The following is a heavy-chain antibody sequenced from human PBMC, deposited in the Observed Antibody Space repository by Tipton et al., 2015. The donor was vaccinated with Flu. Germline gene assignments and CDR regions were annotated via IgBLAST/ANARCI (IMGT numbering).Heavy chain of an antibody. V-gene: IGHV4-61*02. CDR2: VYSSGTI. CDR1: GGSISSGSFY. D-gene: IGHD3-10*01. J-gene: IGHJ5*01. CDR3: ARGSGSGTFVIFDF. Sequence: TLSLTCTVSGGSISSGSFYWTWIRQSAGKGLEWIGRVYSSGTINFNPSLKSRLTMSLDASKNQFSLTLNSVTAADTAVYYCARGSGSGTFVIFDFWGQGTLVTVSS.